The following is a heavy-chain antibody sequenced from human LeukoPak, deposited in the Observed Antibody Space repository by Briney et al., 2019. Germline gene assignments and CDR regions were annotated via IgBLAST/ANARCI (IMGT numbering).Heavy chain of an antibody. Sequence: GGSLRLSCAASGFPFTTYAMNWVRQAPGKGLEWVAFIRLDGSNEQYADSVRGRFIIPRDNSKNTLYMQMHSLTSDDTAVYYCTRGYDSRYWGQGTLVTVSS. CDR2: IRLDGSNE. CDR3: TRGYDSRY. CDR1: GFPFTTYA. D-gene: IGHD3-9*01. V-gene: IGHV3-30*02. J-gene: IGHJ4*02.